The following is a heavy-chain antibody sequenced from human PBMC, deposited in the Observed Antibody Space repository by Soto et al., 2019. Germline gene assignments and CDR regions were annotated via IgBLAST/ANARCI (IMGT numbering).Heavy chain of an antibody. CDR3: AHIGYCSGGSCYIKYYFDY. CDR1: GFSLSTVGVG. J-gene: IGHJ4*02. V-gene: IGHV2-5*02. Sequence: SGPTPVNATRTRRLTCTFSGFSLSTVGVGVCWXRPPPGTALECLAVTEWGCDTRYSPTLKSRLAITKDTSKNQVGLTMTNMDPVDTATYSCAHIGYCSGGSCYIKYYFDYWGQGTLVTVSS. CDR2: TEWGCDT. D-gene: IGHD2-15*01.